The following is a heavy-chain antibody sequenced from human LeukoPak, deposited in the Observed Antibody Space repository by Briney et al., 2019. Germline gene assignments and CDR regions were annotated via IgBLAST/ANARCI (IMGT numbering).Heavy chain of an antibody. J-gene: IGHJ5*02. V-gene: IGHV1-69*05. Sequence: SVKVSCKAPGGTFSSYAISWVRQAPGQGLEWMGGIIPIFGTANYAQKFQGRVTITTDESTSTAYMELSSLRSEDTAVYYCARDRVTGYCSSTSCYTGHWFDPWGQGTLVTVSS. CDR1: GGTFSSYA. CDR3: ARDRVTGYCSSTSCYTGHWFDP. D-gene: IGHD2-2*02. CDR2: IIPIFGTA.